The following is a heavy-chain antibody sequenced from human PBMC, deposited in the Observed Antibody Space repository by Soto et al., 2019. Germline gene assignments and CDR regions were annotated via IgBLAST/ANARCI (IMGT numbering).Heavy chain of an antibody. J-gene: IGHJ4*02. CDR2: IIPIFGTA. CDR3: ARDDEHGSNCDLAY. V-gene: IGHV1-69*13. CDR1: GGTFSSYA. D-gene: IGHD1-26*01. Sequence: GASVKVSCKASGGTFSSYAISWVRQAPGQGLEWMGGIIPIFGTANYAQKFQGRVTITADESTSTAYMELSSLRSEDTAVYYCARDDEHGSNCDLAYWGQGALVTVSS.